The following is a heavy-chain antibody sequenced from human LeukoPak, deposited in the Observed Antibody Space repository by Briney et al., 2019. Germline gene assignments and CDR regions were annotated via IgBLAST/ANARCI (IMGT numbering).Heavy chain of an antibody. CDR2: INPNSGGT. J-gene: IGHJ1*01. Sequence: ASVKVSCKASGYTFTGYYMHWVRQAPGQGLEWMGWINPNSGGTNYAQKFQGWVTMTRDTSISTAYMELSRLRSDDTAVYYCARAGTAYYDFWLLHWXQXTLVTVSS. CDR3: ARAGTAYYDFWLLH. V-gene: IGHV1-2*04. D-gene: IGHD3-3*01. CDR1: GYTFTGYY.